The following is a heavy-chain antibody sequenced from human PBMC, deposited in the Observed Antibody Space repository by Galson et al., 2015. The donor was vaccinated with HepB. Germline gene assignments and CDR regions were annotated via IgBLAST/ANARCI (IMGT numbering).Heavy chain of an antibody. J-gene: IGHJ4*02. CDR2: IDWDDDK. CDR1: GFSLSTSGMR. CDR3: ARTDDSSSWYYFDY. D-gene: IGHD6-13*01. Sequence: PALVKPTQTLTLTCTFSGFSLSTSGMRVSWIRQPPGKALEWLARIDWDDDKFYSTSLKTRLTISKDTSKNQVVLTMTNMDPVDTATYYCARTDDSSSWYYFDYWGQGTLVTVSS. V-gene: IGHV2-70*04.